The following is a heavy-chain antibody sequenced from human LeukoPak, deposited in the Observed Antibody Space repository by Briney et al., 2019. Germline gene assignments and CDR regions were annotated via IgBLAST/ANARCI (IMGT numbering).Heavy chain of an antibody. CDR2: ITGSGAFT. J-gene: IGHJ4*02. V-gene: IGHV3-23*01. CDR3: AKEKDTNYYDSRIFDY. D-gene: IGHD3-22*01. CDR1: GFTFIKYS. Sequence: GGSLRLSCAASGFTFIKYSMTWVRQAPGKGLEWVSAITGSGAFTDYAASVKGRFTISRDNSKNTLYLQMNSLRAEDTALYYCAKEKDTNYYDSRIFDYWGQGTLVTVSS.